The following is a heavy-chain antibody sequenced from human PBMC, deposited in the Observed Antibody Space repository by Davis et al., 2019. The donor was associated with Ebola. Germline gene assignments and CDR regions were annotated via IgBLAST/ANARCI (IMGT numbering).Heavy chain of an antibody. CDR3: AKDLFWWSASDV. V-gene: IGHV3-23*01. J-gene: IGHJ6*02. CDR1: GFTYNRFD. D-gene: IGHD2-8*02. Sequence: PGGSLRLSCAASGFTYNRFDMSWVRQAPGKGLEWVSSISANSYDTNYAHSVKGRFTISRDDSKNTLYLQMNSLRGEDTAIYYCAKDLFWWSASDVWGQGTTVTVSS. CDR2: ISANSYDT.